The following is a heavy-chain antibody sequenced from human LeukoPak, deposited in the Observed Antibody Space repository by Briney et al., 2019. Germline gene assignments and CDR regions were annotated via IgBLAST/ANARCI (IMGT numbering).Heavy chain of an antibody. Sequence: GGSLTLSCAASGFTFSSYSMNWVRQAPGQGLECVSVIHSNDDTYYAASVRGRFPISRDSYNHMLDFQMNSLRVEDTAVYYCTWGHEAMGEYRGPGTLVT. V-gene: IGHV3-53*01. CDR1: GFTFSSYS. CDR2: IHSNDDT. J-gene: IGHJ4*01. CDR3: TWGHEAMGEY. D-gene: IGHD5-18*01.